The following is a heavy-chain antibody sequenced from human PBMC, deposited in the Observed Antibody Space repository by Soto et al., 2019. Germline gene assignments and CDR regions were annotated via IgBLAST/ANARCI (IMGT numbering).Heavy chain of an antibody. Sequence: GGSLSLSCAASGFMFIYYSMNWVRQAPGKGLEWVSAFSGTTSNTYYAASVKGRFTISRDNSKNTLYLQMNSLKAEDAALYYCAKGQRWELPFDYWGQGALVNVS. V-gene: IGHV3-23*01. D-gene: IGHD3-10*01. CDR2: FSGTTSNT. J-gene: IGHJ4*02. CDR1: GFMFIYYS. CDR3: AKGQRWELPFDY.